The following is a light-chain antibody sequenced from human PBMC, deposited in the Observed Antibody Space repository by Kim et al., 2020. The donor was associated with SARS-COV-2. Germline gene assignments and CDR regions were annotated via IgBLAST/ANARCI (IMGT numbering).Light chain of an antibody. Sequence: GYKITITCRASQNIGTWLAWYQQIPGKAPNLLIYKASNLDSGVPSRFSGSGSGTEFTLTVSSLQPDDFATYYCQQYGYNSPWTFGQGTKVDIK. CDR2: KAS. J-gene: IGKJ1*01. CDR3: QQYGYNSPWT. CDR1: QNIGTW. V-gene: IGKV1-5*03.